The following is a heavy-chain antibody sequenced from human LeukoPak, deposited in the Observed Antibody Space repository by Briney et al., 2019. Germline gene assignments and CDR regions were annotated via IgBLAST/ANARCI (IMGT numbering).Heavy chain of an antibody. V-gene: IGHV3-43*01. CDR1: GFNFDRYT. CDR3: AKELDTMFFDY. Sequence: GGSLRLSCATSGFNFDRYTIHWVRQAPGKGLEWVSLAGWAGGTTFYSDSVRGRFTISRDSGRKSVYLQMNSLTTDDTAFYFCAKELDTMFFDYWGQGALVTVSS. CDR2: AGWAGGTT. D-gene: IGHD3-10*02. J-gene: IGHJ4*02.